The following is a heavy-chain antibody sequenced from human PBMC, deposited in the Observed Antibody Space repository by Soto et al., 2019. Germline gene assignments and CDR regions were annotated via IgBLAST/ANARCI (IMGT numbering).Heavy chain of an antibody. Sequence: QVQLVQSGAEVKKPGSSVKVSCKASGGTFSSYAISWVRQAPGQGLEWMGGIIPIFGTANYAQKFQGRVTIPADESKGTAYMELSSLGSEDTAVYYCASHTYYDILTGYGNYYYYYGMDVWGQGTTVTVSS. CDR3: ASHTYYDILTGYGNYYYYYGMDV. CDR2: IIPIFGTA. V-gene: IGHV1-69*12. J-gene: IGHJ6*02. CDR1: GGTFSSYA. D-gene: IGHD3-9*01.